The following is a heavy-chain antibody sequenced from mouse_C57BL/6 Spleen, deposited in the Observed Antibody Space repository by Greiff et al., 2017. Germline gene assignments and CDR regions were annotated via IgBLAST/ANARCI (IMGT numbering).Heavy chain of an antibody. V-gene: IGHV1-81*01. Sequence: VQLVESGAELARPGASVKLSCKASGYTFTSYGISWVKQRTGQGLEWIGEIYPRSGNTYYNEKFKGKATLTADKSSSTAYMELRSLTSEDSAVYFCARSPHSSGPAWFAYWGQGTLVTVSA. D-gene: IGHD3-1*01. CDR3: ARSPHSSGPAWFAY. CDR1: GYTFTSYG. CDR2: IYPRSGNT. J-gene: IGHJ3*01.